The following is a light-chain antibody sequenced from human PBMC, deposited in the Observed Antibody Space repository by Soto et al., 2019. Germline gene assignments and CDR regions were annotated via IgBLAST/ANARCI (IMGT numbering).Light chain of an antibody. CDR3: QQYNNWPFT. J-gene: IGKJ3*01. CDR2: GAS. V-gene: IGKV3-15*01. CDR1: QSVSSN. Sequence: EIVMTQSPATLSVSPGERATLSCRASQSVSSNLAWYQQKPGQAPRLLIYGASPRATGIPARFSGSGSGTEFTLTISSLQSEDFAVYYCQQYNNWPFTFAPGPKVDIK.